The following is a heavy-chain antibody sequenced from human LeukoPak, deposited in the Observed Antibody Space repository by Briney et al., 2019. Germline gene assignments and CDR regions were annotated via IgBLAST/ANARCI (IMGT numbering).Heavy chain of an antibody. D-gene: IGHD2-15*01. V-gene: IGHV1-69*02. CDR2: IIPILGIA. CDR1: GGTFSSYT. CDR3: ARSVVVAATNNWFDP. J-gene: IGHJ5*02. Sequence: SVKVSCKASGGTFSSYTISWVRQAPGQGLKWMGRIIPILGIANYAQKFQGRVTITADKSTSTAYMELSSLRSEDTAVYYCARSVVVAATNNWFDPWGQGTLVTVSS.